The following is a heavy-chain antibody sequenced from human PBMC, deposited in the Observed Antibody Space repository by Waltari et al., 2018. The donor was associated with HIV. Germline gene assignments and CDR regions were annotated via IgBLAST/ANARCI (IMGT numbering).Heavy chain of an antibody. Sequence: QVQLVQSGAEVKKPGASVKVSCKASGYTFTSYAMHWVRQATGQRLEWMGRINAVNGNTKYSQKFQGRVTITRDTSASTAYMELSSLRSEDTAVYYCARDYLPHTVPVRWYNWFDPWGQGTLVTVSS. J-gene: IGHJ5*02. D-gene: IGHD3-10*01. CDR2: INAVNGNT. CDR3: ARDYLPHTVPVRWYNWFDP. V-gene: IGHV1-3*01. CDR1: GYTFTSYA.